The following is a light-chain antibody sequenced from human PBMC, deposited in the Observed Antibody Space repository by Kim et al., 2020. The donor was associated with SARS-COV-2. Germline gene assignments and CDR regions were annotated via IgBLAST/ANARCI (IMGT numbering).Light chain of an antibody. J-gene: IGKJ1*01. CDR1: QGISKH. Sequence: SSIGDRVTSTCRASQGISKHLAWVEQRPGKVPKRLIYAASSLPSGVPSRFSGSGFGTEFTLTISSLQPEDFATYYCLQHNYNPPTFGKGTKVDIK. CDR2: AAS. V-gene: IGKV1-17*03. CDR3: LQHNYNPPT.